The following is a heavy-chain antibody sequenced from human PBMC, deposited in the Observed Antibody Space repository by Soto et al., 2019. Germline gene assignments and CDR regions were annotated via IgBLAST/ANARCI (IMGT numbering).Heavy chain of an antibody. D-gene: IGHD1-26*01. CDR2: ISAYNGNT. CDR1: GYTFTSYG. V-gene: IGHV1-18*01. J-gene: IGHJ3*02. CDR3: ARVGEGNGADAFDI. Sequence: ASVKVSCKASGYTFTSYGISWVRQAPGQGLEWMGWISAYNGNTNYAQKLQGRVTRTTDTSTSTAYMELRSLRSDDSAVYYCARVGEGNGADAFDIWGQGTMVTVSS.